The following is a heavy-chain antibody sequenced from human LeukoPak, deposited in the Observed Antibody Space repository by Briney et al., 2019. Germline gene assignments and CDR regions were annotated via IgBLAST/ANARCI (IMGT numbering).Heavy chain of an antibody. D-gene: IGHD6-19*01. CDR3: AAGKVGGWYSHYFDY. Sequence: GTSVKVSCKASGFTFTSSAVQWVRQARGQRIEWIGWIVVGSGNTNYAQKFQERVTITRDMSTSTAYMELSSLRSEDTAVYYCAAGKVGGWYSHYFDYWGQGTLVTVSS. J-gene: IGHJ4*02. CDR2: IVVGSGNT. V-gene: IGHV1-58*01. CDR1: GFTFTSSA.